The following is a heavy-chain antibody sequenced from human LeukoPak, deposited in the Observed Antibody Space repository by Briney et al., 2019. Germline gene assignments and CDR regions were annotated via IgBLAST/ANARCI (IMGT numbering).Heavy chain of an antibody. Sequence: PSETLSLTCTVSGGSISSSSYYWGWIRQPPGKGLEWIGSIYYSGSTYYNPSLKSRVTISVDTSKNQFSLKLSSVTAADTAVYYCARVDLGYCSGGSCYSFDYWGQGTLVTVSS. CDR3: ARVDLGYCSGGSCYSFDY. D-gene: IGHD2-15*01. CDR1: GGSISSSSYY. J-gene: IGHJ4*02. CDR2: IYYSGST. V-gene: IGHV4-39*01.